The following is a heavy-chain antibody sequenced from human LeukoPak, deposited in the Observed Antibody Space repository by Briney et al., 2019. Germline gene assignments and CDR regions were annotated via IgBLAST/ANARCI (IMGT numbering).Heavy chain of an antibody. CDR1: GGSISSSSYY. D-gene: IGHD3-3*01. CDR2: IYYSGST. V-gene: IGHV4-39*01. Sequence: SETLSLTCTVSGGSISSSSYYWGWIRQPPGKGLEWIGSIYYSGSTYYNPSLKSRVTISVDTSKNQFSLKLSSVTAADTAVYYCARLAGYDSWSGYYISRAYFDYWGQGTLVTVSS. CDR3: ARLAGYDSWSGYYISRAYFDY. J-gene: IGHJ4*02.